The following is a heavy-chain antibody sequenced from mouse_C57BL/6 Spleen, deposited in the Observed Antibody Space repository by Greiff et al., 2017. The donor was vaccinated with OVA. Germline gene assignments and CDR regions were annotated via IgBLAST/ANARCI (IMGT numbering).Heavy chain of an antibody. CDR3: ARRVYYDYDGAY. D-gene: IGHD2-4*01. J-gene: IGHJ3*01. Sequence: VQLQQSGAELVRPGTSVKVSCKASGYAFTNYLIEWVKQRPGQGLEWIGVINPGSGGTNYNEKFKGKATLTADKSSSTAYMQLSSLTSEDSAVYFCARRVYYDYDGAYWGQGTLVTVSA. CDR2: INPGSGGT. V-gene: IGHV1-54*01. CDR1: GYAFTNYL.